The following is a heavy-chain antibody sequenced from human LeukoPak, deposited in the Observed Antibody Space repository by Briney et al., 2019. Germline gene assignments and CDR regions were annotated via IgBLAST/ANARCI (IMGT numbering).Heavy chain of an antibody. Sequence: PGGSLRLSCAASGFTFSSYGMHWVRQAPGKGLEYVSAISGNGDSTYYANSVKGRFTISRDNSKNTLFLQMGSLRADVMAVYYCARGSLIGYSSSWYGAHFDYWGQGTLVTVSS. CDR1: GFTFSSYG. CDR2: ISGNGDST. V-gene: IGHV3-64*01. J-gene: IGHJ4*02. CDR3: ARGSLIGYSSSWYGAHFDY. D-gene: IGHD6-13*01.